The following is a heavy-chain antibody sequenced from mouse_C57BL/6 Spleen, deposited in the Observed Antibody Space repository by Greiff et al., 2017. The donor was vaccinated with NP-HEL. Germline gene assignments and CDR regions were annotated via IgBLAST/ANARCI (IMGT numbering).Heavy chain of an antibody. CDR1: GFTFSDYY. Sequence: DVKLVESGGGLVQPGGSLKLSCAASGFTFSDYYMYWVRQTPEKRLEWVAYISNGGGSTYYPDTVKGRFTISRDNAKNTLYLQMSRLKSEDTAMYYCASGYDYLFAYWGQGTLVTVSA. CDR2: ISNGGGST. V-gene: IGHV5-12*01. D-gene: IGHD2-4*01. CDR3: ASGYDYLFAY. J-gene: IGHJ3*01.